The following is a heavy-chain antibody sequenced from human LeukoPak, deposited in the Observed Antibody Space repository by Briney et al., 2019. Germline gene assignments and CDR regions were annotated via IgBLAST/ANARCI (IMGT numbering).Heavy chain of an antibody. J-gene: IGHJ4*02. V-gene: IGHV3-53*04. CDR3: ARSPIRGIVEY. CDR1: GFTVSSNY. Sequence: PGGSLRLSCAASGFTVSSNYMSWVRQAPGKGLEWVSVIYSGGSTYYADSVKGRFTISRHNSKNTLYLQMNSLRDEDTAVYYCARSPIRGIVEYWGQGTLVTVSS. CDR2: IYSGGST. D-gene: IGHD1-26*01.